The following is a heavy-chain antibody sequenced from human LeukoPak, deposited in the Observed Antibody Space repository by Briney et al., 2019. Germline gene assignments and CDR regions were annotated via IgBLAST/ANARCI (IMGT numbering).Heavy chain of an antibody. CDR1: GFTLRSYA. CDR2: ISGSDGNT. Sequence: GGSLRLSCAASGFTLRSYAMNWVRQAPGEGLEWVSAISGSDGNTYYADSVKGRFTISRDNSKNTLYLQMNSLRAEDTAVYYCARDMALMATVTTYPFDYWGQGTLVTVSS. CDR3: ARDMALMATVTTYPFDY. D-gene: IGHD4-17*01. J-gene: IGHJ4*02. V-gene: IGHV3-23*01.